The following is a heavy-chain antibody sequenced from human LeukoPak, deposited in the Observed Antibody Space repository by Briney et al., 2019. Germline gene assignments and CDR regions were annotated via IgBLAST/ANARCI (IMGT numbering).Heavy chain of an antibody. Sequence: ASVKVSCKASGGTFSSYAISWVRQAPGQGLEWMGGIIPIFGTANYAQKFQGRVTITADESTSTAYMELSSLRSEDTAVYYCARDKQSVCTNGVCYTRYYYGMDVWGQGTTVTVSS. CDR3: ARDKQSVCTNGVCYTRYYYGMDV. D-gene: IGHD2-8*01. V-gene: IGHV1-69*13. J-gene: IGHJ6*02. CDR2: IIPIFGTA. CDR1: GGTFSSYA.